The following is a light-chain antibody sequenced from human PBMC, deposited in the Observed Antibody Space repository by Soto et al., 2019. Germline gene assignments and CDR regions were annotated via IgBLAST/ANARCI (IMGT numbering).Light chain of an antibody. CDR1: QSVNSRY. Sequence: IVLTQSPGTLSLSPGERATLSCRTSQSVNSRYLAWYQQRPGQAPRLLIYAASTRPTGIPDRFSGSGSGTDFTLTISSLEPEDFAVYYCQKYGSSPPFSFGPGTKVDTK. J-gene: IGKJ3*01. V-gene: IGKV3-20*01. CDR2: AAS. CDR3: QKYGSSPPFS.